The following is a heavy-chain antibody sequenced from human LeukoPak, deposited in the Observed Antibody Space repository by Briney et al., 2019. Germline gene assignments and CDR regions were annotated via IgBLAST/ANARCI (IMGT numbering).Heavy chain of an antibody. CDR2: IYSGGST. CDR1: GFTVSSNY. D-gene: IGHD3-10*01. Sequence: GGSLRLSCAASGFTVSSNYMSWVRQAPGKGLEWVSVIYSGGSTYYVDSVKGRFTISRDNSKNTLYLQMNSLRAEDTAVYYCARSPPRGDFDYWGQGTLVTVSS. J-gene: IGHJ4*02. V-gene: IGHV3-53*01. CDR3: ARSPPRGDFDY.